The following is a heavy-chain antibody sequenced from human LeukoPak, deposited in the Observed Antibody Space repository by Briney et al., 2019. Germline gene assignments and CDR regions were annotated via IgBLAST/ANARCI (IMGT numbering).Heavy chain of an antibody. J-gene: IGHJ4*02. Sequence: SETLSLTCTVSGGSISSSSYYWGWIRQPPGKGLEWIGSIYYSGSTYYNPSLKSRVTISVDTSKNQFSLKLSSVTAADTAVYYCARLAYYYDSSEYSPFDYWGQGTLVTVSS. CDR1: GGSISSSSYY. CDR2: IYYSGST. CDR3: ARLAYYYDSSEYSPFDY. D-gene: IGHD3-22*01. V-gene: IGHV4-39*01.